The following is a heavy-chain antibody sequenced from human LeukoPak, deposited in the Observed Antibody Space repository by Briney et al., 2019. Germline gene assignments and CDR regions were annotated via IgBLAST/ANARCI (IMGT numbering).Heavy chain of an antibody. CDR2: IYYSGSA. CDR1: GGSISSYY. V-gene: IGHV4-59*08. Sequence: NPSETLSLTCTVSGGSISSYYWSWIRQPPGKGLEWIGYIYYSGSAIYSPSLKSRVTISVDTSKNQFSLRLSSVTAADTAVYYCARGPEWYYFDYWGQGTLVTVSS. J-gene: IGHJ4*02. CDR3: ARGPEWYYFDY. D-gene: IGHD3-3*01.